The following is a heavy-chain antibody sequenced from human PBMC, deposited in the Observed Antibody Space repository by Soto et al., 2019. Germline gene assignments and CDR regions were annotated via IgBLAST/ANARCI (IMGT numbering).Heavy chain of an antibody. J-gene: IGHJ5*02. V-gene: IGHV2-5*02. CDR1: GFSLTTRGVG. Sequence: QITLKESGPTLVKPTQTLTLTCTFSGFSLTTRGVGVGWIRPPPGKALECLALIYWDDDKRYSPSLRSRLSITKDTCKNQVVLTMTNVDPVDTATYYCAHIPNYYQYDWFDPWGQGTLVSVSS. CDR3: AHIPNYYQYDWFDP. D-gene: IGHD3-16*01. CDR2: IYWDDDK.